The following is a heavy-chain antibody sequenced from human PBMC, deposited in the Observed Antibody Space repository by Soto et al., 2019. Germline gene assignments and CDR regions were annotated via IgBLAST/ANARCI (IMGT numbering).Heavy chain of an antibody. CDR1: GFTFSTYG. D-gene: IGHD1-1*01. CDR3: VKGYWKGDV. CDR2: ISGSGGSI. Sequence: EVQLLESGGGLVQPGGSLRLSCAASGFTFSTYGMNWVRQAPGNGLEWVSAISGSGGSIHYADSVKGRFTISRDNSKNTLYLQMNSLRDEDTAVYHCVKGYWKGDVWGQGTTVTVSS. V-gene: IGHV3-23*01. J-gene: IGHJ6*02.